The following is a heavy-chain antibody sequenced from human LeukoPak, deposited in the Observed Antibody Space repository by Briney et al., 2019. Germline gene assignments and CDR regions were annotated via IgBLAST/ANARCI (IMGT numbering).Heavy chain of an antibody. J-gene: IGHJ4*02. CDR3: ARGGDFWSGYYVDY. Sequence: SETLSLTCTVSGGSISSYYWSWIRQPPGKGLEWIGYIYYSGSTNYNPSLKCRVTISVDTSKNQFSLKLSSVTAADTAVYYCARGGDFWSGYYVDYWGQGTLVTVSS. CDR1: GGSISSYY. D-gene: IGHD3-3*01. CDR2: IYYSGST. V-gene: IGHV4-59*01.